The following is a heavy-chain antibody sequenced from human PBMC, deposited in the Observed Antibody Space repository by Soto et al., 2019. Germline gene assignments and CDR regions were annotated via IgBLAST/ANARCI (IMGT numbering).Heavy chain of an antibody. V-gene: IGHV1-24*01. D-gene: IGHD3-22*01. CDR1: GYTLTELS. J-gene: IGHJ4*02. CDR2: FDPEDGET. CDR3: AMSPHYYDSSGPPPN. Sequence: ASVKVSWKVSGYTLTELSMHWVRQAPGKGLEWMGGFDPEDGETIYAQKFQGRVTMTEDTSTDTAYMELSSLRSEDTAVYYCAMSPHYYDSSGPPPNWGQGTLVTVSS.